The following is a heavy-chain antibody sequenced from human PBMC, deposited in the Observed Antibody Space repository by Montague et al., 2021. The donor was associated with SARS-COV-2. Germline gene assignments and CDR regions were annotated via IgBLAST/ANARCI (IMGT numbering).Heavy chain of an antibody. CDR2: VCRRRLT. Sequence: SETLSLTCPVSAPGIVSWNSCADREEHTAERQSSKDVVCRRRLTXYNPSLQSRVTISVDKSKNQFSLQLSSVTAADTAVYYCARWDSSVWFGRSNYGMDVWGQGTTVTVSS. D-gene: IGHD6-19*01. J-gene: IGHJ6*02. CDR1: APGIVSWNS. V-gene: IGHV4-4*02. CDR3: ARWDSSVWFGRSNYGMDV.